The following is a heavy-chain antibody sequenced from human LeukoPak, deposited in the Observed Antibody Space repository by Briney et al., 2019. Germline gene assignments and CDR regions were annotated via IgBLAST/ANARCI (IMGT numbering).Heavy chain of an antibody. V-gene: IGHV1-18*01. D-gene: IGHD3-22*01. Sequence: GESLKISCQGSGYSFTSYGISWVRQAPGQGLEWMGWISAYNGNTNYAQKLQGRVTMTTDTSTSTAYMELRSLRSDDTAVYYCARVIQRYYYDSSGHPPDYWGQGTLVTVSS. CDR2: ISAYNGNT. J-gene: IGHJ4*02. CDR3: ARVIQRYYYDSSGHPPDY. CDR1: GYSFTSYG.